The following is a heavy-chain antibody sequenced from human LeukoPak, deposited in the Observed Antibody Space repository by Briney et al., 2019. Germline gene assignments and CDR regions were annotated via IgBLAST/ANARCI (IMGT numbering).Heavy chain of an antibody. CDR3: TRDWIFDS. V-gene: IGHV3-7*01. D-gene: IGHD1-1*01. CDR2: IKQDGSEK. CDR1: GFSFSGSW. J-gene: IGHJ4*02. Sequence: GGSLRLSCGASGFSFSGSWMNWVRQAPGKGLEWVANIKQDGSEKYYVDSVRGRFTISRDNAKNSLYLQINSLRAEDTAVYYCTRDWIFDSWGQGTLVTVSS.